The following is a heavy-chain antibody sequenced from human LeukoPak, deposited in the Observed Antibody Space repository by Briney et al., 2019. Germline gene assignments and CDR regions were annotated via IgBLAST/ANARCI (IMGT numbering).Heavy chain of an antibody. CDR2: ISAYNGNT. D-gene: IGHD5-12*01. Sequence: GASVKVSCKASGGTFSSYEISWVRQAPGQGLEWMGWISAYNGNTNYAQKLQGRVTMTTDTSTSTAYMELRSLRSDDTAVYYCARYSGYVYFDYWGLGTLVKVAS. CDR3: ARYSGYVYFDY. J-gene: IGHJ4*02. V-gene: IGHV1-18*01. CDR1: GGTFSSYE.